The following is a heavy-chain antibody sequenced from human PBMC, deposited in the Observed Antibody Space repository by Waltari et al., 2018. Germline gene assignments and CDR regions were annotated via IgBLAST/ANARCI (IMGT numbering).Heavy chain of an antibody. CDR3: ARSGLVSAFDY. V-gene: IGHV3-7*01. CDR2: INDDGTKE. J-gene: IGHJ4*02. D-gene: IGHD3-9*01. CDR1: GFDCPGYW. Sequence: EVQLVESGGGLVQPGGSLRLSCVASGFDCPGYWMGWFRQAPGKSLEWVANINDDGTKEFYVESLKGRVTISRDNAKNSVYLQTTSLRAEDTALYYCARSGLVSAFDYWGQGSLVTVAS.